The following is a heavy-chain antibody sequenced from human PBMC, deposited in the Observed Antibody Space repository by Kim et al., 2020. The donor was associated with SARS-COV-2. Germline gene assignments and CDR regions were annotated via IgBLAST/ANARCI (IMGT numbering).Heavy chain of an antibody. D-gene: IGHD4-17*01. Sequence: GGSLRLSCAASGFTFSTYNMNWVRQAPGKGLEWVSYVSSSRSTIYYADSVKGRFTISRDNAKNSLYLQMNSLGDEDTAVYYCARDALSLPDFGDYEAYYFGMDVWGQGTTVTVSS. CDR2: VSSSRSTI. CDR3: ARDALSLPDFGDYEAYYFGMDV. CDR1: GFTFSTYN. V-gene: IGHV3-48*02. J-gene: IGHJ6*02.